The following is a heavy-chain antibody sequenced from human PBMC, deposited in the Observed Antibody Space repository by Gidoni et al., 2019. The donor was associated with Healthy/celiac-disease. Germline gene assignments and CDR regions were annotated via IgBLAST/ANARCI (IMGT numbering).Heavy chain of an antibody. D-gene: IGHD2-2*01. CDR3: ARDQDIVVVPAAHYYYYYGMDV. V-gene: IGHV3-33*01. CDR2: IWYDVSNK. CDR1: GFTFSSSG. Sequence: QVKLVESGGGVVQPGRSLRLSCAASGFTFSSSGLHWVRQAPGKGLEWVAVIWYDVSNKYYADSVKGRFTISRDNSKNTLYLQMNSLRAEDTAVYYCARDQDIVVVPAAHYYYYYGMDVWGQGTTVTVSS. J-gene: IGHJ6*02.